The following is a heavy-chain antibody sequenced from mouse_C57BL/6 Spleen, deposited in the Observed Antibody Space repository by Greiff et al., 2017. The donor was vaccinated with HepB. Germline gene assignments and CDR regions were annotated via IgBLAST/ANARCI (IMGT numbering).Heavy chain of an antibody. J-gene: IGHJ3*01. CDR3: ARHVGGNYVGFAY. V-gene: IGHV5-6*01. Sequence: EVQLVESGGDLVKPGGSLKLSCAASGFTFSSYGMSWVRQTPEKRLEWVATISSGGSYTYYPDSVKGRFTISRDNAKNTLYLQMSSLKSEDTAMYYCARHVGGNYVGFAYWGQGTLFTVSA. CDR2: ISSGGSYT. D-gene: IGHD2-1*01. CDR1: GFTFSSYG.